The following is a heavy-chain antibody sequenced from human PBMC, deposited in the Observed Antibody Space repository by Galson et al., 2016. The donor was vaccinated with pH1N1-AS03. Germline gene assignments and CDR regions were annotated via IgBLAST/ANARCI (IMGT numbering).Heavy chain of an antibody. D-gene: IGHD3-3*01. Sequence: LSLTCTVSGDSTFDYYWNWIRQPPGKGLEWIGYIQTTGNTKYNPSLKRRVTMSIDTSKNQFSLHLMSVTAADTALYYCARDPPLEIGWYFDLWGRGTLVTVSS. CDR2: IQTTGNT. J-gene: IGHJ2*01. V-gene: IGHV4-4*09. CDR1: GDSTFDYY. CDR3: ARDPPLEIGWYFDL.